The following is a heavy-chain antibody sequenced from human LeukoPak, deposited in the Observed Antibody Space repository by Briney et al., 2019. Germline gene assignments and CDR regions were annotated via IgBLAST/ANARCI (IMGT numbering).Heavy chain of an antibody. CDR3: AREGWQQLAPFDY. CDR1: GFTFSSYS. Sequence: PGGSLRLSCAASGFTFSSYSMNWVRQAPGKGLEWVSSIISSSSYIYYADSVKGRFTISRDNAKNSLYLQMNSLRAEDTAVYYCAREGWQQLAPFDYWGQGTLVTVSS. CDR2: IISSSSYI. V-gene: IGHV3-21*01. D-gene: IGHD6-13*01. J-gene: IGHJ4*02.